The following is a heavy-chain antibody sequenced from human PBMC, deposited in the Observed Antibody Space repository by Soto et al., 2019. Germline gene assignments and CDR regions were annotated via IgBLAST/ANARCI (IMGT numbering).Heavy chain of an antibody. D-gene: IGHD5-12*01. Sequence: PGGSLRLSCAASGFSFSTNGMHWVRQAPGKGLEWVAVIWFDGTKKFYGDSVKGRFSISRDNSKNTLYLQINSLRAEDTAVYYCARDLRLPRNYDYFSGMDVWGQGTTVTVS. V-gene: IGHV3-33*01. J-gene: IGHJ6*02. CDR2: IWFDGTKK. CDR1: GFSFSTNG. CDR3: ARDLRLPRNYDYFSGMDV.